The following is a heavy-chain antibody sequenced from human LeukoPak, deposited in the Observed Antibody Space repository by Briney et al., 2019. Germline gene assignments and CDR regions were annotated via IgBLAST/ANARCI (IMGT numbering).Heavy chain of an antibody. D-gene: IGHD2-21*02. V-gene: IGHV1-18*01. CDR2: ISTYNGDT. CDR3: ARDRAVTAIFSDY. J-gene: IGHJ4*02. Sequence: ASVKVSCKPSGYTFTRYGISWVRQAPGQGLEWMGWISTYNGDTKYAQKFQGRVTLTKDTPTSTAYMELRSLRSDDTAVYFCARDRAVTAIFSDYWGQGSLVTVSS. CDR1: GYTFTRYG.